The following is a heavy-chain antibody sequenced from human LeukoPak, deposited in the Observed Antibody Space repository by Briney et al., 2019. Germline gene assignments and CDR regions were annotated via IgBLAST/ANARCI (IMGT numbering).Heavy chain of an antibody. J-gene: IGHJ4*02. CDR1: GGSISSGGYY. D-gene: IGHD7-27*01. V-gene: IGHV4-30-2*01. CDR3: ARELGSFDY. CDR2: IYHSGST. Sequence: SETLSLTCTVSGGSISSGGYYWSWIRQPPGKSLEWIGYIYHSGSTYYNPSLKSRVTISVDRSKNQFSLKLSSVTAADTAVYYCARELGSFDYWGQGTLVTVSS.